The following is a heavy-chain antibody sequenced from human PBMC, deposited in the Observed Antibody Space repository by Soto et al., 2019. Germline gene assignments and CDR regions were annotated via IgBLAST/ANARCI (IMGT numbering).Heavy chain of an antibody. D-gene: IGHD6-6*01. Sequence: PSETLSLTCTVSGGSINDFYWSWIRQPPGKGLEWIGYIYYSGSTNYNPSLKSRVTISVDTSKNQFSLKLSSVTAADTAVYYCARVGSEAARPLFDYWGQGTLVTVSS. CDR2: IYYSGST. CDR1: GGSINDFY. V-gene: IGHV4-59*01. CDR3: ARVGSEAARPLFDY. J-gene: IGHJ4*02.